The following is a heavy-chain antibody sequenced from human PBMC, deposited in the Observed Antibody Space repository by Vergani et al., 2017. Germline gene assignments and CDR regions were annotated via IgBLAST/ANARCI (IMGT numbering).Heavy chain of an antibody. CDR1: GAYVGSGGYY. D-gene: IGHD3-16*02. CDR2: IYYSGTT. CDR3: ASIARAPTRRNPPPDY. V-gene: IGHV4-31*03. Sequence: QVQLQESGPGLVKASQTLSLTCSVSGAYVGSGGYYWSWVRQRPGMGLDWIGYIYYSGTTYYNPSLESRLTISLDTSENHLSLKLTSLTAADTAVYYCASIARAPTRRNPPPDYWGQGILVTVSS. J-gene: IGHJ4*02.